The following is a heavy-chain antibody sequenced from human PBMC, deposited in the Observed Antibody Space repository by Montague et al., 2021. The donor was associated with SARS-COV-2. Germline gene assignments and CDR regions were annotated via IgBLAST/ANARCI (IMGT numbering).Heavy chain of an antibody. CDR1: GASISTGIYY. D-gene: IGHD1-26*01. CDR2: IRSTGHT. Sequence: TLSLTCTVSGASISTGIYYWSWIRQPPGKGLEWIGRIRSTGHTDYNSSLESRVFMSVDTSTNQFSLSLTSVTAADTAVYFCARLGSGTLEIHLWGQGNLGTGSS. J-gene: IGHJ5*02. CDR3: ARLGSGTLEIHL. V-gene: IGHV4-61*02.